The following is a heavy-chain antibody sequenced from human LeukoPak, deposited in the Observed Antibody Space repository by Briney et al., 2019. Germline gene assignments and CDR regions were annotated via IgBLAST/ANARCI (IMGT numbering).Heavy chain of an antibody. J-gene: IGHJ4*02. CDR2: INGDGSST. CDR3: GSLGYCSSTRCSLPYFDY. V-gene: IGHV3-74*01. CDR1: GFTFSSYW. Sequence: QPGGSLRLSCAASGFTFSSYWMHWVRQAPGKGLVWVSRINGDGSSTTYADSVKGRFTISRDNAKNTLYLQMISLRAEDTAVYYCGSLGYCSSTRCSLPYFDYWGQGTLVTVSS. D-gene: IGHD2-2*01.